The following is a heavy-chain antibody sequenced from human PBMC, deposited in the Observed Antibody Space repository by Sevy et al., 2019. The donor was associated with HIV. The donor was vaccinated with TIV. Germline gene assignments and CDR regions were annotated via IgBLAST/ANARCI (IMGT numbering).Heavy chain of an antibody. V-gene: IGHV3-7*03. J-gene: IGHJ4*02. D-gene: IGHD5-12*01. CDR1: GFTFSSYW. Sequence: GGSLRLSCAASGFTFSSYWMSGVRQAPGKGLEWVANIKQDGSEKYYVDSVKGRFTISRDNAKNSLYLQMNSLRAEDTAVYYCARERGHYYFDYWGQGTLVTVSS. CDR2: IKQDGSEK. CDR3: ARERGHYYFDY.